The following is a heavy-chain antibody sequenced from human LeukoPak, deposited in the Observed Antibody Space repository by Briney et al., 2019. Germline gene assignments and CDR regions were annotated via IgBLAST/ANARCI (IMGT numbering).Heavy chain of an antibody. D-gene: IGHD5-12*01. J-gene: IGHJ4*02. CDR1: GGTFSSYA. CDR3: ARDSGYSGYDNFDY. Sequence: SVKVSCKASGGTFSSYAISWVRQAPGQGVEWVGRIIPIFGTANYAQKFQGRVTITTDESTSTAYVERSSLRSEDTAVYYCARDSGYSGYDNFDYWGQGTLVTVSS. CDR2: IIPIFGTA. V-gene: IGHV1-69*05.